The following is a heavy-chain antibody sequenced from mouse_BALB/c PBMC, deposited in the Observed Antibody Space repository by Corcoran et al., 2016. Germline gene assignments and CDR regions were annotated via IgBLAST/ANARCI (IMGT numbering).Heavy chain of an antibody. V-gene: IGHV9-3-1*01. D-gene: IGHD1-1*01. J-gene: IGHJ1*01. CDR1: EYTFTHYG. Sequence: QIQLVQSGPELKKPGETVKISCKASEYTFTHYGMNWVKQAPGKGLKGMGWINTYTVGPTYADAFKGRFAFSLETSASTAYLQINNLKNEDTATYFCARVSYSVSRAWCFDVWGAGTTVTVSS. CDR3: ARVSYSVSRAWCFDV. CDR2: INTYTVGP.